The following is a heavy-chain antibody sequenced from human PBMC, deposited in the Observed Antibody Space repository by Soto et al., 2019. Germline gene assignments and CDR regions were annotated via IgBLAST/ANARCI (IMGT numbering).Heavy chain of an antibody. J-gene: IGHJ4*02. Sequence: GGSLRLSCAASGFTFSSYDMHWVRQATGKGLEWVSAIGTAGDTYYPGSVKGRFTISRENAKNSLYLQMNSLRAGDTAVYYCARAIDYDILTGYPAPPDYWGQGTLVTVSS. V-gene: IGHV3-13*04. CDR2: IGTAGDT. D-gene: IGHD3-9*01. CDR1: GFTFSSYD. CDR3: ARAIDYDILTGYPAPPDY.